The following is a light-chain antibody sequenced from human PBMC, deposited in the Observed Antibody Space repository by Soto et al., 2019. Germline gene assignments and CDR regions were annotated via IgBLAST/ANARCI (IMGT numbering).Light chain of an antibody. J-gene: IGKJ2*01. V-gene: IGKV3-20*01. CDR3: QQYGGSPQYT. Sequence: EIVLTQSPGTLSLSPGERATLSCRASQSVSSSYLAWYQQKPGQAPRPLIYGASSRATGFPDRFSGSGSGTDFTLSISRLEPEDFAVYYCQQYGGSPQYTFGQGTKLEIK. CDR2: GAS. CDR1: QSVSSSY.